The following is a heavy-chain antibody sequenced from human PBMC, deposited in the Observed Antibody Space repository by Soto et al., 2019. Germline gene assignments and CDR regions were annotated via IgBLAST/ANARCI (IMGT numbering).Heavy chain of an antibody. CDR2: IYSGGST. D-gene: IGHD2-21*02. CDR3: ARDGDGGNSGFNYYYCGMDV. V-gene: IGHV3-66*01. J-gene: IGHJ6*02. CDR1: GFTVSSNY. Sequence: PGGSLRLSCAASGFTVSSNYMSWVRQAPGKGLEWVSVIYSGGSTYYADSVKGRFTISRDNSKNTLYLQMNSLRAEDTAVYYCARDGDGGNSGFNYYYCGMDVWGQGTTVTVSS.